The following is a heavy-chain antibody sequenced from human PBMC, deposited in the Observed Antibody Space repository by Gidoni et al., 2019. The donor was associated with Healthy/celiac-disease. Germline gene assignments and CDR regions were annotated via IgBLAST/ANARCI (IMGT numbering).Heavy chain of an antibody. D-gene: IGHD3-9*01. J-gene: IGHJ5*02. CDR3: ARRDILTGPDNWFDP. V-gene: IGHV1-3*01. CDR2: INAGNGNT. Sequence: QVQLVQSGAEVKKPGASVKVSCKASGYTFTSYAMHWVRQAPGQRLEWMGWINAGNGNTKYSQKFQGRVTITRDTSASTAYMELSSLRSEDTAVYYCARRDILTGPDNWFDPWGQGTLVTVSS. CDR1: GYTFTSYA.